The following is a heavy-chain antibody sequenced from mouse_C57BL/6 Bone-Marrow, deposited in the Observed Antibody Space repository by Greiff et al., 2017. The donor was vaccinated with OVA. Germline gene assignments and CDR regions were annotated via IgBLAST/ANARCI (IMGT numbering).Heavy chain of an antibody. D-gene: IGHD2-3*01. CDR2: IDPSDSYT. CDR1: GYTFTSYW. J-gene: IGHJ2*01. CDR3: ARSIYDGSFDY. Sequence: VQLQQPGAELVMPGASVKLSCKASGYTFTSYWMHWVKQRPGQGLEWIGEIDPSDSYTNYNQKFKGKSTLTVDKSSSTAYMQLSSLTSEDSAVYYCARSIYDGSFDYWGQGTTLTVS. V-gene: IGHV1-69*01.